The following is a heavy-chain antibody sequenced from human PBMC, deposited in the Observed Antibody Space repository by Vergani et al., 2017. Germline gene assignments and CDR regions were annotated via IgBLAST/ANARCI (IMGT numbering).Heavy chain of an antibody. Sequence: QVPLRESGPALVKPTQTLTLTCSFSGFSLSTTGMCVSWVRQPPGKALEWLARIDWDDDKYYSTSLKTRLAISKDTSKNQVVLTMTNMHPVDTATYYCARIIGGGSFIRDWGQGTLVTVSS. D-gene: IGHD1-26*01. J-gene: IGHJ4*02. CDR3: ARIIGGGSFIRD. CDR1: GFSLSTTGMC. V-gene: IGHV2-70*13. CDR2: IDWDDDK.